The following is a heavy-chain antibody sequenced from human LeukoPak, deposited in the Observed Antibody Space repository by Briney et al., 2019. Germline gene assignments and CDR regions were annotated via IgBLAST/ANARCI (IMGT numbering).Heavy chain of an antibody. CDR3: ASAPRHYGDFDFDY. J-gene: IGHJ4*02. Sequence: GASVKVSCKASGYTFTSYGISWVRQAPGQGLEWMGWISAYNGNTNYAQKLQGRVTMTRNTSISTAYMELSSLRSEDTAVYYCASAPRHYGDFDFDYWGQGTLVTVSS. D-gene: IGHD4-17*01. CDR2: ISAYNGNT. V-gene: IGHV1-18*01. CDR1: GYTFTSYG.